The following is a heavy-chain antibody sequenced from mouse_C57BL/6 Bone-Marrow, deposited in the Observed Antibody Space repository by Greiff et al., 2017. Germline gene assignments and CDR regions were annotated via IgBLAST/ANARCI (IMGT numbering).Heavy chain of an antibody. Sequence: LVESGPELVKPGASVKISCKASGYSFTDYNMNWVKQSNGQSLEWIGVINPNYGTTSYNQKFKGKATLTVDQSSSTAYMQLNSLTSEDSAVXYCGGDGSSPSYWYFDVWGTGTTVTVSS. CDR2: INPNYGTT. D-gene: IGHD1-1*01. CDR3: GGDGSSPSYWYFDV. J-gene: IGHJ1*03. CDR1: GYSFTDYN. V-gene: IGHV1-39*01.